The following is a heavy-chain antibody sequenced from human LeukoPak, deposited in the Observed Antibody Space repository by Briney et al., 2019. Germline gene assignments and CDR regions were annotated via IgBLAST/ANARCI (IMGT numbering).Heavy chain of an antibody. Sequence: ASVKVSCKASGYTFTSYGISWVRQAPGQGLEWMGWISAYNGNTNYAQKLQGRVTMTTDTSTSTAYMELRSLRSDDTAVYYCAREGGWELRHYYYYYMDVWGKGTTVTISS. D-gene: IGHD1-26*01. CDR1: GYTFTSYG. CDR2: ISAYNGNT. J-gene: IGHJ6*03. V-gene: IGHV1-18*01. CDR3: AREGGWELRHYYYYYMDV.